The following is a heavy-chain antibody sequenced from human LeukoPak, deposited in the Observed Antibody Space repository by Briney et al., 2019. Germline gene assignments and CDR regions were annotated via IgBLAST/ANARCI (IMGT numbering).Heavy chain of an antibody. J-gene: IGHJ4*02. CDR1: GGSISSSNW. CDR2: IYHSGST. D-gene: IGHD3-10*01. CDR3: ARSYGSRGGDFDY. Sequence: PSEILSLTCAVSGGSISSSNWWSWVRQPPGKGLEWIGEIYHSGSTNYNPSLKSRVTISVDKSKNQFSLKLSSVTAADTAVYYCARSYGSRGGDFDYWGQGTLVTVSS. V-gene: IGHV4-4*02.